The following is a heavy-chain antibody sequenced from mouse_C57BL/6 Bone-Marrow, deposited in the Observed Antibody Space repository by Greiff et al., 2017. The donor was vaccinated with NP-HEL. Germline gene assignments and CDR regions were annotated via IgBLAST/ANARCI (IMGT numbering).Heavy chain of an antibody. CDR1: GYTFTDYY. V-gene: IGHV1-19*01. D-gene: IGHD1-1*01. Sequence: EVQLQQSGPVLVKPGASVKMSCKASGYTFTDYYMNWVKQSHGKSLEWIGVINPYNGGTSYNQKFKGKATLTVDKSSSPAYMELNSLTSEDSAVYYCAYDYGSSPFADWGKGTLVTVSA. CDR2: INPYNGGT. J-gene: IGHJ3*01. CDR3: AYDYGSSPFAD.